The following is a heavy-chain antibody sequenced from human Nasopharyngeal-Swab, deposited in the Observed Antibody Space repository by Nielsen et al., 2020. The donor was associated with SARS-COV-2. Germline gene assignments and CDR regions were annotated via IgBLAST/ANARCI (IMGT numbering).Heavy chain of an antibody. Sequence: ASVKVSCKASGYTFTGYYMHWVRQAPGQGLVWMGWINPNSGGTNYAQKFQGRVTMTRDTSISTAYMELSRLRSDDTAVYYCTREAVTTPGSHYYFDYWGQGTLVTVSS. D-gene: IGHD4-17*01. CDR3: TREAVTTPGSHYYFDY. V-gene: IGHV1-2*02. CDR2: INPNSGGT. CDR1: GYTFTGYY. J-gene: IGHJ4*02.